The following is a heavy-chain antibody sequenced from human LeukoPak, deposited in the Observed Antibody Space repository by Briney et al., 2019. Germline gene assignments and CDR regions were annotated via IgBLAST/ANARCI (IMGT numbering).Heavy chain of an antibody. D-gene: IGHD2-2*01. CDR1: GFTFSSYS. V-gene: IGHV3-48*02. Sequence: GGSLRLSCAASGFTFSSYSINWVRQAPGKGLEWVSYISSSSSTIYYADSVKGRFTISRDNAKNSAYLQMYSLRDEDTAVYYCARDLRGYCSSTNRFVLDYWGQGTLVTVSS. CDR2: ISSSSSTI. J-gene: IGHJ4*02. CDR3: ARDLRGYCSSTNRFVLDY.